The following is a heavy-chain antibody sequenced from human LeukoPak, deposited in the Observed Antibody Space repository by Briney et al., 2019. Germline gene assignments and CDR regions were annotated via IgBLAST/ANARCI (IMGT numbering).Heavy chain of an antibody. D-gene: IGHD2-2*01. CDR2: ISYDAAVK. V-gene: IGHV3-30-3*01. Sequence: GGSLRLSCAVSGFTLRNYAIHWVRQAPGKGLQWVAFISYDAAVKSYADSVRGRFTVSRDNSKNTLSLQMNSLRPDDTAVYYCARDCSSTSCYFAQVDYWGQGTLVTVSS. CDR3: ARDCSSTSCYFAQVDY. J-gene: IGHJ4*02. CDR1: GFTLRNYA.